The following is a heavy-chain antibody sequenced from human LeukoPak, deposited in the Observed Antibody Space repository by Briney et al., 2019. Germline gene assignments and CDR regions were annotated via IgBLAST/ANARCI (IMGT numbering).Heavy chain of an antibody. J-gene: IGHJ5*02. CDR1: GFTFSSYW. D-gene: IGHD5-12*01. Sequence: GGSLRLSCVASGFTFSSYWMHWVRQAPGKGLVWVSRINSDGYSTSYADSVKGRFTISRDNAKNTVYLQMNSLRAEDAAVYYCARDRRGYSGYDPGWFDPWGQGTLVTVSS. CDR2: INSDGYST. CDR3: ARDRRGYSGYDPGWFDP. V-gene: IGHV3-74*01.